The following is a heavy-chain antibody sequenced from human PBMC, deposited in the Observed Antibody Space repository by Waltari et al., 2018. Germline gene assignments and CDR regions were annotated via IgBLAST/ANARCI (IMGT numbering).Heavy chain of an antibody. CDR2: VSSIHGTT. J-gene: IGHJ4*02. CDR3: ARDGTDYDFWRVYEVYYFDY. CDR1: GYTIVIYG. Sequence: QVHLVQSGGEVKKPGASATVSCRASGYTIVIYGMSWVREAPGQGLEWEGWVSSIHGTTRYAQNYQCRHSKTTDASTDTVNMELKNLKSADTDVYYCARDGTDYDFWRVYEVYYFDYWGQGTLFTFSS. D-gene: IGHD3-3*01. V-gene: IGHV1-18*01.